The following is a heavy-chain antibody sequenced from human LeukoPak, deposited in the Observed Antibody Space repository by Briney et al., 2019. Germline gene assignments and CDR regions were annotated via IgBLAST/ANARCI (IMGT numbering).Heavy chain of an antibody. V-gene: IGHV1-46*01. Sequence: VKVSCKGSGYTFTSYYMHWVGQAPGQGGEWMGISNPRGGSTSYAQKFQGRGTMTSDTSTRTVYMELSPVSPEDTAVYYCARMGGSDGYTDYWRQGTLLSVPS. J-gene: IGHJ4*02. D-gene: IGHD5-24*01. CDR3: ARMGGSDGYTDY. CDR2: SNPRGGST. CDR1: GYTFTSYY.